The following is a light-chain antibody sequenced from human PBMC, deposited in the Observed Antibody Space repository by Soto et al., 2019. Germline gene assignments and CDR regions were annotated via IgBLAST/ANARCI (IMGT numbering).Light chain of an antibody. CDR2: DAS. Sequence: EIVLTQSPATLSLSPGERATLSCRASQSVSSYLAWYQQKPGQAPRLLIYDASNRATGIPARFSGSGSGTDFTLTISSLEPEDFGVYYCQQYRSSPLITFGQGTRLEIK. V-gene: IGKV3-11*01. CDR1: QSVSSY. J-gene: IGKJ5*01. CDR3: QQYRSSPLIT.